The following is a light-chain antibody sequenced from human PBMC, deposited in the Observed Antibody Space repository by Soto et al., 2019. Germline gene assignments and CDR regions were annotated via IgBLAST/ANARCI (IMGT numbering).Light chain of an antibody. Sequence: IVLTHSPSTLSSSPVERATLSFRASQTVSSKLAWYQHKPGQAPRLLIYDTSNRATGIPARFSGSGSGTDFTLTISSLEPEDFAVYYCHQRKSWPRTFGQGTKVDI. V-gene: IGKV3-11*01. CDR1: QTVSSK. CDR3: HQRKSWPRT. J-gene: IGKJ1*01. CDR2: DTS.